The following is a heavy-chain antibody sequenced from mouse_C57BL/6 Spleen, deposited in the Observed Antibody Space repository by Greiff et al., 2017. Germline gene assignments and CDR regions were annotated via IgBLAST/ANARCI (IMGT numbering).Heavy chain of an antibody. CDR2: IDPSDSYT. CDR3: AVPDYYGSSPYWYFDV. CDR1: GYTFTSYW. Sequence: QVQLQQPGAELVMPGASVKLSCKASGYTFTSYWMHWVKQRPGQGLEWIGEIDPSDSYTNYNQKFKGKSTLTVDKSSSTAYMQLSSLTSEDSAVYYCAVPDYYGSSPYWYFDVWGTGTTVTVSS. V-gene: IGHV1-69*01. D-gene: IGHD1-1*01. J-gene: IGHJ1*03.